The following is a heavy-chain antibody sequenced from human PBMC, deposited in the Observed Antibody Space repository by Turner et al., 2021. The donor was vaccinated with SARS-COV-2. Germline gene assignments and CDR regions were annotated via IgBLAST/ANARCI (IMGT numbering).Heavy chain of an antibody. CDR2: IKSKIDGGTT. J-gene: IGHJ4*02. CDR3: TTGYNWNYALDY. D-gene: IGHD1-7*01. CDR1: GFSFSNAW. Sequence: EVQLVESGGGWVKPGGSRRVSCDASGFSFSNAWMSWVRQAPGKGLEWVGRIKSKIDGGTTDYAAPVKGRVTISRDDSKNTLYLQMNSLKTEDTAVYYCTTGYNWNYALDYWGQGTLVTVSS. V-gene: IGHV3-15*01.